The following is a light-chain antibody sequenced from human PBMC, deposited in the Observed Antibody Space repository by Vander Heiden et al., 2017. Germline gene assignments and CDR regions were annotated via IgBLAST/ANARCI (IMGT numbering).Light chain of an antibody. CDR3: QQYCTSRLS. Sequence: IALTQSPGILSLSPGESATLSCRASQSGNTNSLAWYQQKPGQAPRLLIYGASSRATGIPERFSGSGSETDVTLTISRLEPEDVVVYYCQQYCTSRLSFGAETKVEI. CDR1: QSGNTNS. V-gene: IGKV3-20*01. CDR2: GAS. J-gene: IGKJ4*01.